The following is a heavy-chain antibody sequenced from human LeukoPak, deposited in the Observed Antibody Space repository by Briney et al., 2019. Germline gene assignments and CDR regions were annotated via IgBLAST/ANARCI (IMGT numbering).Heavy chain of an antibody. V-gene: IGHV1-18*04. CDR3: ARVWGYYYDSSGYSGFDY. CDR1: GYTFSGYY. D-gene: IGHD3-22*01. CDR2: ISAYNGNT. J-gene: IGHJ4*02. Sequence: ASVKVSCKASGYTFSGYYMHWVRQAPGQGLEWMGWISAYNGNTNYAQKFQGRVTMTIDTSTSTAYMELRSLKSDDTAVYYCARVWGYYYDSSGYSGFDYWGQGTLVTVSS.